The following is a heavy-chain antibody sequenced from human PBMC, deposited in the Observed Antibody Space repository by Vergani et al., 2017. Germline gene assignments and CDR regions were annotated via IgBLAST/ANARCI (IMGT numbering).Heavy chain of an antibody. V-gene: IGHV1-2*02. J-gene: IGHJ6*02. Sequence: QVQLVQSGAEVKKPGASVKVSCKASGYTFTGYYMHWVRQAPGQGLEWMGWINPNSGGTNYAQKFQGRVTRTRDTSISTAYMGLSRLRSDDTAVYYCARDPGEYDYGDYVRGHYGMDVWGQGTTVTVSS. D-gene: IGHD4-17*01. CDR2: INPNSGGT. CDR3: ARDPGEYDYGDYVRGHYGMDV. CDR1: GYTFTGYY.